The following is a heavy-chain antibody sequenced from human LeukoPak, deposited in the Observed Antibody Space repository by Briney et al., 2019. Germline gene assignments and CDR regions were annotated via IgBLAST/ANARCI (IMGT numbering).Heavy chain of an antibody. CDR3: TSEGRLDYYYYMDV. J-gene: IGHJ6*03. V-gene: IGHV3-49*04. CDR1: EFTFSNYA. D-gene: IGHD4-11*01. Sequence: GGSLRLSCAASEFTFSNYAMHWVRQAPGKGLEWVGFIRSKAYGGTTEYAASVKGRFTISRDDSKSIAYLQMNSLKTEDTAVYYCTSEGRLDYYYYMDVWGKGTTVTISS. CDR2: IRSKAYGGTT.